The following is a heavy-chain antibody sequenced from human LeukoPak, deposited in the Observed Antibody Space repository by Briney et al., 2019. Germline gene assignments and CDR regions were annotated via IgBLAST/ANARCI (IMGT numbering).Heavy chain of an antibody. V-gene: IGHV1-2*02. CDR2: INPNSGGT. CDR3: ARGDYDILTGWPY. CDR1: GYTFTSYY. Sequence: ASVKVSCKASGYTFTSYYIHWVRQAPGQGLEWMGWINPNSGGTNYAQKFQGRVTMTRDTSINTAYMDLSRLRSDDTAVYYCARGDYDILTGWPYWGQGTLVTVSS. D-gene: IGHD3-9*01. J-gene: IGHJ4*02.